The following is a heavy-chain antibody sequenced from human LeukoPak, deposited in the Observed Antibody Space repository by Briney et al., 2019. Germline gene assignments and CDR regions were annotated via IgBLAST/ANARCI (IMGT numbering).Heavy chain of an antibody. V-gene: IGHV3-30-3*01. CDR3: PRERYYYDSSGSYYFDY. Sequence: PGGSLRLSCAASGVTFSSYAMHWVRQAPGKGREWVAVISYDGSNKYYADSVKGRFTISRDNSKNTLYLQMNSLRAEDTAVYYCPRERYYYDSSGSYYFDYWGQGTLVTVSP. CDR1: GVTFSSYA. CDR2: ISYDGSNK. J-gene: IGHJ4*02. D-gene: IGHD3-22*01.